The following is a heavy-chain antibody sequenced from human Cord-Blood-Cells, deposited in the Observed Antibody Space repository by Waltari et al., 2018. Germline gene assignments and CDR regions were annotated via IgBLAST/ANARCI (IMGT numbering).Heavy chain of an antibody. CDR2: IYYSGIT. CDR3: ARAIAAAGAFDI. D-gene: IGHD6-13*01. V-gene: IGHV4-59*01. Sequence: QVQLQESGPGLVKPSETLSLTCTVSGGSISSYYWRWIRQPPGKGLEWIGYIYYSGITNYNPSVNSRVTLSVDTSKNQFSLKLSSVTAADTAVYYCARAIAAAGAFDIWGQGTMVTVSS. CDR1: GGSISSYY. J-gene: IGHJ3*02.